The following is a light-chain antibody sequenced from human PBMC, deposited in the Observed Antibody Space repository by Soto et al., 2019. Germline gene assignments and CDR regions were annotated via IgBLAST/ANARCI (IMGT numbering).Light chain of an antibody. CDR1: QSVSSSY. V-gene: IGKV3-20*01. CDR3: QRCGSSPS. J-gene: IGKJ1*01. CDR2: DTS. Sequence: EIVLTQSPGTLSLSPGERATLSCRASQSVSSSYLAWYQQKPGQAPRLLIYDTSSRATGIPDRFSGSGSGTDFTLAISRLEPEDFSLYYWQRCGSSPSFGQGTKVELK.